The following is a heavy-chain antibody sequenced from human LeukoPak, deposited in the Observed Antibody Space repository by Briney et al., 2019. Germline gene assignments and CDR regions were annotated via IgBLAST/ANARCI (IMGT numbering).Heavy chain of an antibody. D-gene: IGHD6-13*01. CDR3: ARQGGYIAPLAL. V-gene: IGHV4-59*08. J-gene: IGHJ4*02. CDR2: ISYSGNT. CDR1: GGSISSYY. Sequence: SETLSLTCTVSGGSISSYYWSWIRQPPGKGLEWIGYISYSGNTNYNPSLKSRVTISVDTSRNQFSLKLSSVTAADTAVYYCARQGGYIAPLALWGQGTLVTVSS.